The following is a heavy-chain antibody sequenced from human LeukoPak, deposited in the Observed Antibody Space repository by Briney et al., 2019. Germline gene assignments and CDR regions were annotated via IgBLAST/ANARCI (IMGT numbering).Heavy chain of an antibody. CDR1: GFTFTNSA. Sequence: PGGSLRLSCVASGFTFTNSAMSWVRQAPGKGLEWVSSISATGRTTYYADSVKGRFTIARDSSKNTLYLQMNSLRAEDTAVYYCPKDREDLNWFGPWGQGTLVTVSS. CDR3: PKDREDLNWFGP. V-gene: IGHV3-23*01. CDR2: ISATGRTT. J-gene: IGHJ5*02.